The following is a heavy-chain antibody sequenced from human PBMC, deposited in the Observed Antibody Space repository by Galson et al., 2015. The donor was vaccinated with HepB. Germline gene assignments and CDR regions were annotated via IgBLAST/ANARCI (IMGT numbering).Heavy chain of an antibody. J-gene: IGHJ5*02. CDR1: GGSISSSNW. V-gene: IGHV4-4*02. Sequence: SETLSLTCAVSGGSISSSNWWSWVRQPPGKGLEWIGEIYHSGSTNYNPSLKSRVTISVDKSKNQFSLKLSSVTAADTAVYYCASDHYDSSGYNVPLDPWGQGTLVTVSS. CDR2: IYHSGST. CDR3: ASDHYDSSGYNVPLDP. D-gene: IGHD3-22*01.